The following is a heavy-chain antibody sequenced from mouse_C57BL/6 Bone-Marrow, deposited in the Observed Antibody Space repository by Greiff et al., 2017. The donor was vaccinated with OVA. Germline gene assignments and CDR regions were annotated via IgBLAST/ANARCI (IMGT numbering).Heavy chain of an antibody. J-gene: IGHJ3*01. Sequence: QVQLQQPGAELVRPGSSVKLSCKASGYTFTSYWMHWVKQRPIQGLEWIGNIDPSDSETHYNQKFKDKATLTVDKSSSTAYMQLSSLTSEDSAVYDCARKHGDQAWFAYWGQATLVTVSA. CDR3: ARKHGDQAWFAY. CDR2: IDPSDSET. V-gene: IGHV1-52*01. CDR1: GYTFTSYW.